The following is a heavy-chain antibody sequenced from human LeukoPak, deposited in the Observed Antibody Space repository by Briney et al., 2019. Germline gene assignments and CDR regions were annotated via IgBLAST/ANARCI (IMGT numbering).Heavy chain of an antibody. CDR1: GDSVSSYY. CDR2: IYYTGST. Sequence: SETLSLTCTVSGDSVSSYYWSWIRQPPGKGLEWIGYIYYTGSTNYNPSLKSRVTISLDTSQNQFSLKLSSVTAADTAMYYCARDWGSITGTLGGWFDPWGQGTLVTVSS. D-gene: IGHD1-7*01. CDR3: ARDWGSITGTLGGWFDP. J-gene: IGHJ5*02. V-gene: IGHV4-59*02.